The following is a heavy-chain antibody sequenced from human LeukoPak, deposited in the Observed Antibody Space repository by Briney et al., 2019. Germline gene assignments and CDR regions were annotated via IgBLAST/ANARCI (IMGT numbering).Heavy chain of an antibody. CDR2: IYTSGST. D-gene: IGHD5-18*01. V-gene: IGHV4-4*07. CDR1: GGSISSYY. CDR3: ARTTEGGYTYDYFYYYYMDV. Sequence: YPSETLSLTCTVSGGSISSYYWSWIRQPAGKGLEWIGRIYTSGSTNYNPSLKSRVTMSVDTSKNQFSLKLSSVTAADTAVYYCARTTEGGYTYDYFYYYYMDVWGKGTTVTISS. J-gene: IGHJ6*03.